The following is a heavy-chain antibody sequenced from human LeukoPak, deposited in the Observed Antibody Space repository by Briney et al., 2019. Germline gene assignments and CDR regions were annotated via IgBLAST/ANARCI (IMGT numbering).Heavy chain of an antibody. Sequence: GGSLRLSCAASGFTFDDYAMHWVRHAPGQGLEWVSSIYWNSGIITYADSVRGRFTISRDNAENSLFLQMDSLRPEDTALYYCTKEETKYTFGNAFDYWGQGTLVTVSS. V-gene: IGHV3-9*01. D-gene: IGHD4-23*01. CDR2: IYWNSGII. J-gene: IGHJ4*02. CDR1: GFTFDDYA. CDR3: TKEETKYTFGNAFDY.